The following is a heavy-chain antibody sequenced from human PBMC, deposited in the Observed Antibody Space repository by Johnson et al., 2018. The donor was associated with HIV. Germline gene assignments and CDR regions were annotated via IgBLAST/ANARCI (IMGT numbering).Heavy chain of an antibody. CDR1: GFTFSSYG. J-gene: IGHJ3*02. CDR2: ISYDGSDK. Sequence: QVQLVESGGGVVQPGRSLRLSCAASGFTFSSYGMNWVRQAPGKGLEWVAVISYDGSDKYYADSVKGRFTISRDTSKNTLYLQMNSLRAEDTAVYYCTRLPSGYSRDAFDIWGQGTMVTVSS. D-gene: IGHD5-18*01. CDR3: TRLPSGYSRDAFDI. V-gene: IGHV3-30*03.